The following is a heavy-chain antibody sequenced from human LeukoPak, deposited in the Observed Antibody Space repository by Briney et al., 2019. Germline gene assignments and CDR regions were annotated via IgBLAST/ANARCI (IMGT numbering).Heavy chain of an antibody. J-gene: IGHJ6*03. CDR2: ISATGTCI. V-gene: IGHV3-21*01. D-gene: IGHD3-10*01. CDR1: GFPFSTYA. CDR3: ARSGIKMVRGVIIKSPYHMDV. Sequence: GGSLRLSCAASGFPFSTYAMNWIRQAPGKGLEWVSSISATGTCIYYGDLVEGRFTISRDNAKNSLSLQMNSLRAEDTAVYYCARSGIKMVRGVIIKSPYHMDVWGKGTTVTVSS.